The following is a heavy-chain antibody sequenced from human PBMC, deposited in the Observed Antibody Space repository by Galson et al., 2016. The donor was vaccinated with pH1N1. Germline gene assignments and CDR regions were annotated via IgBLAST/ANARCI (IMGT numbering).Heavy chain of an antibody. CDR3: ARARPLLEWLFSPFDF. CDR1: GGSIRSHTYY. CDR2: FYYTGSL. D-gene: IGHD3-3*01. Sequence: ETLSLTCTVSGGSIRSHTYYWGWIRQPPGKGLEWIGNFYYTGSLYYNSSLKSRVTISVDTSNNQFSLQLRSVTAADTAIYYCARARPLLEWLFSPFDFWGQGALVTVSS. V-gene: IGHV4-39*07. J-gene: IGHJ4*02.